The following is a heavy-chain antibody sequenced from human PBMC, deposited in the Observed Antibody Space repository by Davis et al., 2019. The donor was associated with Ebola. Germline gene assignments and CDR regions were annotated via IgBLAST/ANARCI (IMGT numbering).Heavy chain of an antibody. CDR1: GFTFSSYW. Sequence: GESLKISCAASGFTFSSYWIHWVRQAPGKGLVWVSRINTDGSRTRDADSVKGRFTISRDNAKNTLYLQMNSLRAEDTAVYYCERVLSYCSGGSCPGGSDHWGQGTLVTVSS. V-gene: IGHV3-74*01. CDR3: ERVLSYCSGGSCPGGSDH. D-gene: IGHD2-15*01. J-gene: IGHJ4*02. CDR2: INTDGSRT.